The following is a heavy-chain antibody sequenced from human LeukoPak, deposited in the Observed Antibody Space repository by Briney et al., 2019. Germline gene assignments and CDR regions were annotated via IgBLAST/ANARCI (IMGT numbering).Heavy chain of an antibody. Sequence: PGGSLRLSCAASGFSFISYGMHWLRQPPGKGLEWVAFIRYDANIKYYADSVKGRFTISRDNSKNTMYLQMNSLRGEDTAVYYCVKGGSSSWSYFDYWGQGTLVTVSS. V-gene: IGHV3-30*02. J-gene: IGHJ4*02. CDR3: VKGGSSSWSYFDY. D-gene: IGHD6-13*01. CDR1: GFSFISYG. CDR2: IRYDANIK.